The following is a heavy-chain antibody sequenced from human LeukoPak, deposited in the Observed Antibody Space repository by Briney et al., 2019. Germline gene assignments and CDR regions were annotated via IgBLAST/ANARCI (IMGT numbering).Heavy chain of an antibody. V-gene: IGHV1-69*13. CDR2: IIHIFGTA. CDR1: GGTFSSYA. Sequence: ASVKVSCKASGGTFSSYAISWVRQAPGQGLEWMGGIIHIFGTANYAQKFQGRVTITADESTSTAYMELSSLRSEDTAVYYCARAYYYGSGRGDYFDYWGQGTLVTVSS. CDR3: ARAYYYGSGRGDYFDY. J-gene: IGHJ4*02. D-gene: IGHD3-10*01.